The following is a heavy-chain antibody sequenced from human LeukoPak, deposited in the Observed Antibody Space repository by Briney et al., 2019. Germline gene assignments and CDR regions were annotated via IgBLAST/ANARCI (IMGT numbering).Heavy chain of an antibody. CDR3: TTDVRDEYTTGWYPIGY. CDR1: GFTFSSYS. D-gene: IGHD6-19*01. V-gene: IGHV3-21*01. Sequence: GGSLRLSCAASGFTFSSYSMNWVRQAPGKGLEWVSSISSGARYVYYADSVKGRFTISRDNAKNSLYLQMNSLRAEDTAVYYCTTDVRDEYTTGWYPIGYWGQGTLVTVSS. J-gene: IGHJ4*02. CDR2: ISSGARYV.